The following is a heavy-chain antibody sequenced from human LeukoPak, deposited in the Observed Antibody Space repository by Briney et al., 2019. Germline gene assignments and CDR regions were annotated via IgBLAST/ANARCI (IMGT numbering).Heavy chain of an antibody. V-gene: IGHV3-30*18. D-gene: IGHD3-10*01. CDR3: AKRYGSGSYPNWFDP. Sequence: GGSLRLSCAASGFTFSSYGMHWVRQAPGKGLEWVAVISYDGSNKYYADSVKGRFTISRDNSKNTLYLQMNSLRAEDTAVYYCAKRYGSGSYPNWFDPWGQGTLVTVSS. CDR1: GFTFSSYG. CDR2: ISYDGSNK. J-gene: IGHJ5*02.